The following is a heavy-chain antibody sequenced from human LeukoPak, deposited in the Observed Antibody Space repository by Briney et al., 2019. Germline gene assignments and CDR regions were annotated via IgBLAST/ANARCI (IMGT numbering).Heavy chain of an antibody. J-gene: IGHJ6*03. CDR1: GFTFSSYG. V-gene: IGHV3-30*18. D-gene: IGHD5-24*01. CDR2: ISYGGSNK. Sequence: GGSLRLSCAASGFTFSSYGMHWVRQAPGKGLEWVAVISYGGSNKYYADSVKGRFTISRDNSKNTLYLQMNSLRAEDTAVYYCAKDGDGSMDVWGKGTTVTVSS. CDR3: AKDGDGSMDV.